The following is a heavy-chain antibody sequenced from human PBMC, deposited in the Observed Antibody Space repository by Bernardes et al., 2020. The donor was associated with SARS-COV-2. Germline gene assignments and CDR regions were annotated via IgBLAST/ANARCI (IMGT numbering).Heavy chain of an antibody. D-gene: IGHD3-22*01. CDR1: GFTFSSYG. CDR3: AREGPSYDSSGYYYPIYYYYYGMDV. CDR2: IWYDGSNK. V-gene: IGHV3-33*01. J-gene: IGHJ6*02. Sequence: GGSLRLSCAASGFTFSSYGMHWVRQAPGKGLEWVAVIWYDGSNKYYADSVKGRFTISRDNSKNTLYLQMNSLRAEDTAVYYCAREGPSYDSSGYYYPIYYYYYGMDVWGQGTTVTVSS.